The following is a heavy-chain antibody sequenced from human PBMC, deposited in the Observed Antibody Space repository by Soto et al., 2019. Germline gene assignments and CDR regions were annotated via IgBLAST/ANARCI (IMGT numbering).Heavy chain of an antibody. J-gene: IGHJ3*02. V-gene: IGHV3-23*01. CDR1: RFSFSTYA. D-gene: IGHD3-22*01. CDR3: AKILLPRPLIANDAFDI. Sequence: EVQLLESGGGLVQPGESLRLSCAASRFSFSTYAMTWVRQAPGKGLEWVSGISGSGKSRYYAGSVEGRFTISRDNAQNTLYLQMNSLRAEDTAVYYCAKILLPRPLIANDAFDIWGQGTMVTVSS. CDR2: ISGSGKSR.